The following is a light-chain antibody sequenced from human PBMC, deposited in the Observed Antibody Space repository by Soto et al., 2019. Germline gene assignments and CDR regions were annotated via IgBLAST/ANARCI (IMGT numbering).Light chain of an antibody. CDR1: QSVRSNY. CDR2: GAS. Sequence: EIVLTQSPGTLSLSPGERATLSCRASQSVRSNYLAWYQQKPGQAPRLLIYGASSRATGVPDRFSGSGSGTDFTLTISRLEPEDFAVYSCQQYGSSPYSFCRGTKLEIK. CDR3: QQYGSSPYS. J-gene: IGKJ2*01. V-gene: IGKV3-20*01.